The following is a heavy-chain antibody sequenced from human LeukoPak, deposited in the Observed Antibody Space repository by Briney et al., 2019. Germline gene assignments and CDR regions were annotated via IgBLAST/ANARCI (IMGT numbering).Heavy chain of an antibody. J-gene: IGHJ5*02. D-gene: IGHD6-13*01. Sequence: GGSLRLSCVVSGFNVKTNYMSWVRQAPGKGLEWVSVIYSGGSTYYADSVKGRFTISRDNSKNTLYLQMNSLRAEDTAVYYCVRDRAYSTSRGWLDPWGQGTLVTVSS. CDR2: IYSGGST. V-gene: IGHV3-66*01. CDR3: VRDRAYSTSRGWLDP. CDR1: GFNVKTNY.